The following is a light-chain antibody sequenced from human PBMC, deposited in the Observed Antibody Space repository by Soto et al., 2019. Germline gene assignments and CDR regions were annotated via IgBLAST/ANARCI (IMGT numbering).Light chain of an antibody. CDR2: DGS. CDR3: QRYQTYSRA. J-gene: IGKJ1*01. Sequence: DIRMTQSPSTLSASIGDRIIITCRASQSINTWLAWYQQKPGEAPKLLIYDGSTLARGVPSRFSGSGSETEFTRTISRLQPDDFATFYCQRYQTYSRAFGQGTKVEV. V-gene: IGKV1-5*03. CDR1: QSINTW.